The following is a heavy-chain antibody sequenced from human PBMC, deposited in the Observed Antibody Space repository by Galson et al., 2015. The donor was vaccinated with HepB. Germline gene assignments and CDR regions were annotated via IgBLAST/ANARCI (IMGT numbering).Heavy chain of an antibody. CDR2: TIPIFGTA. D-gene: IGHD2-15*01. CDR1: GGTFSSYA. J-gene: IGHJ3*02. Sequence: AVKVSCKASGGTFSSYAIRWVRQAPGQGLEWMGGTIPIFGTANYAQKFQVRVTITADEYTSTAYMELSSLRSEDTAVYFCARDPPYCSGGSCSDAFDIWGQGTMVTVSS. V-gene: IGHV1-69*13. CDR3: ARDPPYCSGGSCSDAFDI.